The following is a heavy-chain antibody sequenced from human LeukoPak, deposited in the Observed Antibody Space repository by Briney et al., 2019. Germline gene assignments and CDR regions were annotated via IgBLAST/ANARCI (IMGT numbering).Heavy chain of an antibody. J-gene: IGHJ6*02. CDR1: GFTFSSYA. D-gene: IGHD2-2*01. Sequence: PGRSLRLSCAASGFTFSSYAMHWVRQAPGKGLEWVAVISYDGSNKYYADSVKGRFTISRDNSKNTLYLQMNSLRAVDTAVYYCAKECRSGYYYYYGMDVWGQGTTVTVSS. V-gene: IGHV3-30-3*01. CDR2: ISYDGSNK. CDR3: AKECRSGYYYYYGMDV.